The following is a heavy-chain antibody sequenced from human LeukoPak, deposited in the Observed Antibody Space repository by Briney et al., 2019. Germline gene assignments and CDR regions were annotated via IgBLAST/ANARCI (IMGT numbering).Heavy chain of an antibody. J-gene: IGHJ5*02. CDR1: GFTFGSYG. V-gene: IGHV3-30*18. CDR2: ISYDGSNK. Sequence: PGRSLRLSCAASGFTFGSYGMHWVRQAPGKGLEWVAVISYDGSNKYYADSVKGRFTISRDNSKNTLYLQMNSLRAEDTAVYYCAKDSSGWYGYNWFDPWGQGTLVTVSS. D-gene: IGHD6-19*01. CDR3: AKDSSGWYGYNWFDP.